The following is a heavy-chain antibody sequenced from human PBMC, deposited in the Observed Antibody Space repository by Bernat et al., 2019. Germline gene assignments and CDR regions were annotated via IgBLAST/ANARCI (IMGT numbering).Heavy chain of an antibody. CDR2: ISYDGSNH. V-gene: IGHV3-30*01. D-gene: IGHD1-1*01. CDR3: ARDLEQLERLASRAFDI. Sequence: QVQLVESGGGVVQPGRSLRLSCAASGFSFSSYAMHWVRQAPGKGLEWVAVISYDGSNHYSADSVKGRFTISRDNSKNTLYLQMNSLRGEDTAVYHCARDLEQLERLASRAFDIWGQGTMVTVSS. CDR1: GFSFSSYA. J-gene: IGHJ3*02.